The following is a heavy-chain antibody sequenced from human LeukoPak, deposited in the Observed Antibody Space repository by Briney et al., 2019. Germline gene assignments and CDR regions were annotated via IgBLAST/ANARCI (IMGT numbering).Heavy chain of an antibody. J-gene: IGHJ4*02. V-gene: IGHV3-30*04. CDR3: ARQPPNYYDSSGYYLFDY. D-gene: IGHD3-22*01. CDR2: ISYDGSNK. Sequence: GRSLRLSCAASGFTFSSYAMHWVRQAPGKGLEWVAVISYDGSNKYYADSVKGRFTISRDNSKNTLYLQMNSLRAEDTAVYYCARQPPNYYDSSGYYLFDYWGQGTLVTVSS. CDR1: GFTFSSYA.